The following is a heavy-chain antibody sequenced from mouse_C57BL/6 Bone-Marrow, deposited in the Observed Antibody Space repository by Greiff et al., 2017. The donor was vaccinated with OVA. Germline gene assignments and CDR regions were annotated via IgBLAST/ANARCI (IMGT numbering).Heavy chain of an antibody. CDR1: GYTFTDYN. V-gene: IGHV1-18*01. D-gene: IGHD2-2*01. Sequence: VQLQQSGPELVKPGASVKIPCKASGYTFTDYNMDWVKQSHGKSLEWIGDINPNNGGTIYNQKFKGKATLTVDKSSSKAYMEIRSLTSEDTAVYYCARWGYGYDEGYAMDYWGQGTSVTVSS. J-gene: IGHJ4*01. CDR2: INPNNGGT. CDR3: ARWGYGYDEGYAMDY.